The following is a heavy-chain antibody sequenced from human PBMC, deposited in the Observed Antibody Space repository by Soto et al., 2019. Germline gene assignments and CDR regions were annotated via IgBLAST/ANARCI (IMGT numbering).Heavy chain of an antibody. CDR3: AKDQATGIEY. V-gene: IGHV3-23*01. J-gene: IGHJ4*02. CDR1: GLTFSFYA. Sequence: GGSLRLSCAASGLTFSFYAMSWVRQAPGKGLEWVSAISGSAGTTYYADSVKGRFTISRDNSKNMLYLQMDNLRAEDTATYYCAKDQATGIEYWGQGTLVTVS. D-gene: IGHD1-1*01. CDR2: ISGSAGTT.